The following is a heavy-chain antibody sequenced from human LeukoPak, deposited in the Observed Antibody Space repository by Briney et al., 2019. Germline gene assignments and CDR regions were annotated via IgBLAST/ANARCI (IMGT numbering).Heavy chain of an antibody. Sequence: SETLPVTSTVSGGSISSYYWSWIRQPPGKGLEWIGYIYYSGSTNYNPSLKSRVTISVDTSKNQFSLKLSSVTAADTAVYYCARSLSGMLFFYWGQRTLVTVSS. D-gene: IGHD2-8*01. V-gene: IGHV4-59*01. J-gene: IGHJ4*02. CDR3: ARSLSGMLFFY. CDR2: IYYSGST. CDR1: GGSISSYY.